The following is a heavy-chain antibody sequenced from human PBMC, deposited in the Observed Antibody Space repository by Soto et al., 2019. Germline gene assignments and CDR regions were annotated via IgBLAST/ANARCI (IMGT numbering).Heavy chain of an antibody. V-gene: IGHV3-30*18. J-gene: IGHJ5*02. CDR3: AKDGNRPTHYYYGSGSYYNGHNWFDP. Sequence: GGSLRLSCAASGFTFSSYGMHWVRQAPGKGLEWVAVISYDGSNKYYADSVKGRFTISRDNSKNTLYLQMNSLRAEDTAVYYCAKDGNRPTHYYYGSGSYYNGHNWFDPWGQGTLVTVSS. D-gene: IGHD3-10*01. CDR1: GFTFSSYG. CDR2: ISYDGSNK.